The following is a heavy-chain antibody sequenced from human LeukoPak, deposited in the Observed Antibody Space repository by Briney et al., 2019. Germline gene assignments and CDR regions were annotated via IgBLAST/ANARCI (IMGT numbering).Heavy chain of an antibody. CDR3: AKRIAAAGSLDY. CDR1: GFTFSSYA. V-gene: IGHV3-23*01. CDR2: ISGSGGST. J-gene: IGHJ4*02. Sequence: GGSLSLSCAASGFTFSSYAMSWVRQAPGKGLEWVSAISGSGGSTYYADSVKGRFTISRDNSKNTLYLQMNSLRAEDTAVYYCAKRIAAAGSLDYWGQGTLVTVSS. D-gene: IGHD6-13*01.